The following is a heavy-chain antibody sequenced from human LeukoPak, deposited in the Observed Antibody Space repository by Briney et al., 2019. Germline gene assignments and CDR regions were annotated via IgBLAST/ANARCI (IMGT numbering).Heavy chain of an antibody. Sequence: SETLSLTCTVSGGAISSSNYYWGWIRQPPGKGLEWIGNIYYSGSTYYNPSLKSRVTISVDTSKNQFSLKLSSVTAADTAVYYCARWGYYGAKPYYYYYMDVWGKGTTVTVSS. CDR1: GGAISSSNYY. CDR2: IYYSGST. D-gene: IGHD4-17*01. J-gene: IGHJ6*03. CDR3: ARWGYYGAKPYYYYYMDV. V-gene: IGHV4-39*07.